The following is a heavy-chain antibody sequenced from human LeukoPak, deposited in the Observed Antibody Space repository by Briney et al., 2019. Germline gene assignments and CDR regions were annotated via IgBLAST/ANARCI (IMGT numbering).Heavy chain of an antibody. D-gene: IGHD2-21*02. V-gene: IGHV3-74*01. J-gene: IGHJ5*02. CDR3: ARDPRVVVTALNWFDP. CDR1: GITFSSYW. CDR2: INSDGSST. Sequence: PGGSLRLSCAASGITFSSYWMHWVRQAPGKGLVWVSRINSDGSSTSYADSVKGRFTISRDNAKNTLYLQMNSLRAEDTAVYYCARDPRVVVTALNWFDPWGQGTLVTVSS.